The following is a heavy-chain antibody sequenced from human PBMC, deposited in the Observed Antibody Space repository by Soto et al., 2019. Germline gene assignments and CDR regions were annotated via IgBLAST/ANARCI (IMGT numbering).Heavy chain of an antibody. Sequence: SVKVSCKASGGTFSSYAISWVRQAPGQGLEWMGGIIPIFGTANYAQKFQGRVTITADESTSTAYMELSSLRSEDTAVYYCARDHPLGYYYGSSGYYALAYWGQGTLVTVSS. D-gene: IGHD3-22*01. V-gene: IGHV1-69*13. CDR1: GGTFSSYA. J-gene: IGHJ4*02. CDR2: IIPIFGTA. CDR3: ARDHPLGYYYGSSGYYALAY.